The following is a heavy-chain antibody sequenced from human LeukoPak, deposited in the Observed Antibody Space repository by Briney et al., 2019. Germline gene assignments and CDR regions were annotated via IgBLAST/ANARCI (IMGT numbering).Heavy chain of an antibody. V-gene: IGHV1-18*01. Sequence: GASVKVSCKASGYTFTTYAISWVRQAPGQGLEWMGWISAYSGNTKYAQKLQGRVTMTTDTSTSTAYMELRSLTSDDTAVYYCARVDCGRLSCYYLIAYPDYWGQGTLVNV. J-gene: IGHJ4*02. CDR1: GYTFTTYA. D-gene: IGHD2-2*01. CDR2: ISAYSGNT. CDR3: ARVDCGRLSCYYLIAYPDY.